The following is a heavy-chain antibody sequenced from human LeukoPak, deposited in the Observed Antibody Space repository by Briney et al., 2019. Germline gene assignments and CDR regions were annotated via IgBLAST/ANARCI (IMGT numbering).Heavy chain of an antibody. CDR1: GFIFSDYW. V-gene: IGHV3-74*01. CDR2: INTDGSTT. Sequence: TGGSLRLSCAASGFIFSDYWMHWVRHAPGKGLVGVSRINTDGSTTTYVDSVKGRFTISRDNAKNTLYLQMNSLRVEDTAVYYCARESREIRFDYWGQGTLVTVSS. J-gene: IGHJ4*02. D-gene: IGHD1-26*01. CDR3: ARESREIRFDY.